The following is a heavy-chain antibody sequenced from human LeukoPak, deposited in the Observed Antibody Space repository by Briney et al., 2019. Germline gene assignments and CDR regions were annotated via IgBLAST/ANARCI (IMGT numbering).Heavy chain of an antibody. CDR1: GYTVTSYY. Sequence: EASVKVSCKASGYTVTSYYMHWVRQAPGQGLEWMGIINPSGGSTSYAQKFQGRVTMTRDTSTSTVYMELSSLRSEDTAVYYCARLSPSGFFDYWGQGTLVTVSS. CDR2: INPSGGST. D-gene: IGHD3-22*01. CDR3: ARLSPSGFFDY. J-gene: IGHJ4*02. V-gene: IGHV1-46*01.